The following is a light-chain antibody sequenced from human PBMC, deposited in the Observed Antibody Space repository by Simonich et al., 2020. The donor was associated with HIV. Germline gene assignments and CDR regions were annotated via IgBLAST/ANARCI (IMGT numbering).Light chain of an antibody. J-gene: IGKJ2*01. Sequence: AIQITQSPSSLSATVGDRVNITCRASQGIRNDLGWYQQKPGKAPKLLISAASTLQSGVPSRFSGSGSGTDFTLTISSLQPEDLATYYCLQDYNLYTFGQGTKLEIK. V-gene: IGKV1-6*01. CDR3: LQDYNLYT. CDR1: QGIRND. CDR2: AAS.